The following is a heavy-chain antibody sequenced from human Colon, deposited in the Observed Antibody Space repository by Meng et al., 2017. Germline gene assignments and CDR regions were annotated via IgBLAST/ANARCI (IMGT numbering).Heavy chain of an antibody. J-gene: IGHJ4*02. CDR3: ARGVDWAKSGNF. V-gene: IGHV4-34*01. CDR1: GGSFSDYY. D-gene: IGHD3-9*01. Sequence: QVQLRQWGAGLLKPSAPLSLTFAVYGGSFSDYYLTWIRQPPGKGLEWVGEIHPSGSTYYSPSLQSRVTITLDTSKNQFSLTLSSMTAADTAVYYCARGVDWAKSGNFWGQGTLVTVSS. CDR2: IHPSGST.